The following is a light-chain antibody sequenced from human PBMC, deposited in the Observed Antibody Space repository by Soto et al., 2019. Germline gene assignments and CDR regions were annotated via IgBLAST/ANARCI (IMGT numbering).Light chain of an antibody. CDR3: SSYTSSSTLDV. V-gene: IGLV2-14*01. J-gene: IGLJ1*01. CDR2: EVT. CDR1: SNDVGGYNY. Sequence: QSFLTQPAAVSGCPGQSITISCTGTSNDVGGYNYVSWYQQYPGEAPKLIVYEVTNRPPGVSNRFSGSKSGNTASLTISGLQAEDEADYYCSSYTSSSTLDVFGTGTKVTVL.